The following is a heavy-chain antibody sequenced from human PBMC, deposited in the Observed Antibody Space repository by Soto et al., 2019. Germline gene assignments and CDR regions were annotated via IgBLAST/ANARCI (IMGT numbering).Heavy chain of an antibody. J-gene: IGHJ6*02. CDR3: ARVKGGSSYAYYYYGMDV. CDR1: GGSFRRYA. D-gene: IGHD3-16*01. V-gene: IGHV1-69*13. Sequence: GDSVKVSCKASGGSFRRYAISWVRQAPVQVLEWMGGIIPIFGTANYAQKFQGRVTITADESTSTAYMELSSLRSEDTAVYYCARVKGGSSYAYYYYGMDVWGQGTTVTVSS. CDR2: IIPIFGTA.